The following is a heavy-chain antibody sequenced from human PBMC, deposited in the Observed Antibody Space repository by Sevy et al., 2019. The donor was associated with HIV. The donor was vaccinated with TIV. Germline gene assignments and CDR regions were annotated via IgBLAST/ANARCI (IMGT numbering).Heavy chain of an antibody. J-gene: IGHJ6*02. V-gene: IGHV3-9*01. CDR3: AKDIVARNSSSSEGMDV. CDR2: ISWNSGSI. D-gene: IGHD6-6*01. Sequence: GGSLRLSCAASGFTFDDYAMHWVRQAPGKGLEWVSGISWNSGSIGYADSVKGRFTISRDNAKNSLYLQMNSLRAEDTALYYCAKDIVARNSSSSEGMDVWGQGTTVTVSS. CDR1: GFTFDDYA.